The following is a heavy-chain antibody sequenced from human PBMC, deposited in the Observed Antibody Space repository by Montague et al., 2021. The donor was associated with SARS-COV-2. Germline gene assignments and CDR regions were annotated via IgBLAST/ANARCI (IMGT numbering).Heavy chain of an antibody. CDR2: IYDSGST. D-gene: IGHD5-12*01. V-gene: IGHV4-39*02. CDR3: ARRGRKLLPVATTIGGFDI. CDR1: GGSISSSNYY. Sequence: SETLSLTCTVSGGSISSSNYYWDWIRQPPGEGLGWIGSIYDSGSTYYNPSLKSRVTISVDTSKNHFSLKLSSVTAAGTAVYYCARRGRKLLPVATTIGGFDIWGQGTMVTVSS. J-gene: IGHJ3*02.